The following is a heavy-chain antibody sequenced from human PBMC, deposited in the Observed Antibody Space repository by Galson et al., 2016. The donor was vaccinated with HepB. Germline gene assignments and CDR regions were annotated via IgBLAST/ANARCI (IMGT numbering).Heavy chain of an antibody. CDR1: GLTFNNYG. J-gene: IGHJ5*02. Sequence: SLRLSCAASGLTFNNYGTHWVRQAPGKGLEWVAVIWSDGNTKYYADSVKGRFTISRDNSNNTLYLHMNSLRVEDTAVYYCTRDPNYGAYTIDPWGQGTLVTVSP. CDR3: TRDPNYGAYTIDP. D-gene: IGHD4-17*01. CDR2: IWSDGNTK. V-gene: IGHV3-33*01.